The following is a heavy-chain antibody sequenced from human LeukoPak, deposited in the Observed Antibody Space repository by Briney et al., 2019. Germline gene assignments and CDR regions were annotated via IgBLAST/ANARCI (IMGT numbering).Heavy chain of an antibody. J-gene: IGHJ6*03. D-gene: IGHD3-3*01. CDR2: IKQDGSEK. Sequence: GGSLRLSCAASGLTFSSYWMSWVRQAPGKGLEWVANIKQDGSEKYYVDSVKGRFTISRDNAKNSLYLQMNSLRAEDTAVYYCARSGYDFWSGYPLSYYYYMDVWGKGTTVTVSS. CDR1: GLTFSSYW. CDR3: ARSGYDFWSGYPLSYYYYMDV. V-gene: IGHV3-7*01.